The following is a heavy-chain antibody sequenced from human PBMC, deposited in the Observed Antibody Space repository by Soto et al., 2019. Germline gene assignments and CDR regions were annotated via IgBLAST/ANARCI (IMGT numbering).Heavy chain of an antibody. J-gene: IGHJ6*02. D-gene: IGHD3-3*01. CDR2: IYSGGST. Sequence: EVQLVESGGGLIQPGGSLRLSCAASGFTVSSNYMSWVRQAPGKGLEWVSVIYSGGSTYYADSVKGRFTISRDNSKNTLYLQMNSLRAEDTAVYYCARVGNDFWSGYPTYYYYGMDVWGQGTTVTVSS. CDR1: GFTVSSNY. CDR3: ARVGNDFWSGYPTYYYYGMDV. V-gene: IGHV3-53*01.